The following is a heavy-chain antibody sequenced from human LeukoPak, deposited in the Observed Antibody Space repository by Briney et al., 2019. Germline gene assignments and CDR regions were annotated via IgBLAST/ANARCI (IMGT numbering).Heavy chain of an antibody. J-gene: IGHJ5*02. V-gene: IGHV1-69*13. CDR1: GGTFSSYA. D-gene: IGHD2-2*01. CDR2: IIPIFGTA. CDR3: ARIVPGGVVPAAMPYNWFDP. Sequence: SVKVSCKASGGTFSSYAISWVRQAPGQGLEWMGGIIPIFGTANYAQRFQGRVTITADESTSTAYMELSSLRSEDTAVYYCARIVPGGVVPAAMPYNWFDPWGQGTLVTVSS.